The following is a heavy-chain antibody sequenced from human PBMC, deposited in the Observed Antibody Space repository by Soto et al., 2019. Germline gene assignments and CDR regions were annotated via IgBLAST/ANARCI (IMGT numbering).Heavy chain of an antibody. V-gene: IGHV3-9*01. Sequence: GGSLRLSCAASGFTFDDYAMHWVRQAPGKGLEWVSGISWNSGSIGYADSVKGRFTISRDNAKNSLYLQMNSLRAEDTALYYCAKDTTGGSGYSSEYYYYGMDVWGQGTTVTVSS. J-gene: IGHJ6*02. CDR3: AKDTTGGSGYSSEYYYYGMDV. CDR2: ISWNSGSI. CDR1: GFTFDDYA. D-gene: IGHD3-3*01.